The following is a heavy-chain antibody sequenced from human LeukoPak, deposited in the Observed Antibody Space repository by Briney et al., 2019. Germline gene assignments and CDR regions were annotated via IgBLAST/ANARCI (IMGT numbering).Heavy chain of an antibody. D-gene: IGHD1-26*01. J-gene: IGHJ4*02. Sequence: GGSLRLSCAASGFTFSSYAMSWVRQAPGKGLEWVSAISGSGGSTYYADSVKGRFTISRDNSKNTLYLQMNSLRAEDTAVYYCAKNSGSKEAPGCYFDYWGQGTLVTVSS. CDR3: AKNSGSKEAPGCYFDY. V-gene: IGHV3-23*01. CDR2: ISGSGGST. CDR1: GFTFSSYA.